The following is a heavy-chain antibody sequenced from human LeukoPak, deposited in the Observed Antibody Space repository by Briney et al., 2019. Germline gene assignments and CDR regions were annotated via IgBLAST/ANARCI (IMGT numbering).Heavy chain of an antibody. J-gene: IGHJ6*02. CDR2: IYYSGST. CDR1: GGSISSGGYY. V-gene: IGHV4-31*03. D-gene: IGHD3-3*01. Sequence: PSQTLSLTCTVSGGSISSGGYYWSWIRQHPGKGLEWIGYIYYSGSTYYNPSLKSRVTISVDTSKNQFSLKLSSVTAADTAVYDCASTPITIFGVASYGMDVWGQGTTVTVSS. CDR3: ASTPITIFGVASYGMDV.